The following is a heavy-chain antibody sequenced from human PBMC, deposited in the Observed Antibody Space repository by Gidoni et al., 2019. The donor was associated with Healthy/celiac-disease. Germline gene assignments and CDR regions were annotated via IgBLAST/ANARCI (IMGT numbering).Heavy chain of an antibody. D-gene: IGHD3-22*01. J-gene: IGHJ3*02. Sequence: QVQLVESGGGVVQPGRSLSLPCAAPGFTFLSYARHWARQAPGKGLEWVAVISYDGSNKYYADSVKGRFTISRDNSKNTLYLQMNSLRAEDTAVYYCARELRITMIVVVITTPGAFDIWGQGTMVTVSS. V-gene: IGHV3-30-3*01. CDR1: GFTFLSYA. CDR3: ARELRITMIVVVITTPGAFDI. CDR2: ISYDGSNK.